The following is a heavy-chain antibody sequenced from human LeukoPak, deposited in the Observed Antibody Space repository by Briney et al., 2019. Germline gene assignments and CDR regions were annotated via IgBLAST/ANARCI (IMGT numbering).Heavy chain of an antibody. CDR1: GDSVSSNSAA. Sequence: SQTLSLTCAISGDSVSSNSAAWNWIRQSPSRGLEWLGRTYYRSKWYNDYAVSVKSRITINPDTSKNQFSLQLNSVTPEDTAVYYCARGLRCCSGGSCYDFDYWGQGTLVTVSS. CDR2: TYYRSKWYN. CDR3: ARGLRCCSGGSCYDFDY. V-gene: IGHV6-1*01. J-gene: IGHJ4*02. D-gene: IGHD2-15*01.